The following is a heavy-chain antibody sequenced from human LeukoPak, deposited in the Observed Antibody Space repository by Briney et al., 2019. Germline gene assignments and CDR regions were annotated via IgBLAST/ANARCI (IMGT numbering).Heavy chain of an antibody. CDR2: IYTSGST. J-gene: IGHJ6*03. D-gene: IGHD1-26*01. Sequence: SQTLSLTCTVSGGSISSGSYYWSWIRQPAGKGLEWIGRIYTSGSTNYNPSLKSRVTISVDTSKNQFSLKLSSVTAADTAVYYCARDQGSGSCYGYYYYYMDVWGKGTTVTVSS. CDR3: ARDQGSGSCYGYYYYYMDV. V-gene: IGHV4-61*02. CDR1: GGSISSGSYY.